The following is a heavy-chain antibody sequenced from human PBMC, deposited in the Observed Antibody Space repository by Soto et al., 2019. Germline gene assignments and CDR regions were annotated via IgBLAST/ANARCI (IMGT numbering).Heavy chain of an antibody. Sequence: TSENLSLTCTVSGGSITRGGYYWNWIRQHPGKGLEWIGYIFYTGTTRYNSALQSRVSISVDSTKNHFSLKLTSVTAADTAVYYCARDITFFGVALQTAFHPSGPAPLVTVSS. V-gene: IGHV4-31*03. J-gene: IGHJ5*02. CDR1: GGSITRGGYY. CDR2: IFYTGTT. CDR3: ARDITFFGVALQTAFHP. D-gene: IGHD3-3*01.